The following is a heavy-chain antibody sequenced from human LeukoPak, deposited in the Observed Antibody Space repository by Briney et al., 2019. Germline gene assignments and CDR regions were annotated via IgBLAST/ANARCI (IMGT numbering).Heavy chain of an antibody. CDR2: ISGSGGST. V-gene: IGHV3-23*01. Sequence: GGSLRLSCAASGFTFSSYAMSWVRQAPGKGLEWVSAISGSGGSTYYADSVKGRFTISRDNFKNTLYLQMNSLRAEDTAVYYCAKGSSGYDFYYFDYWGQGTLVTVSS. J-gene: IGHJ4*02. CDR3: AKGSSGYDFYYFDY. CDR1: GFTFSSYA. D-gene: IGHD5-12*01.